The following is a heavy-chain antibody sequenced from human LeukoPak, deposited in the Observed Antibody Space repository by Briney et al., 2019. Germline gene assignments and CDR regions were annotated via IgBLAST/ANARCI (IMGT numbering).Heavy chain of an antibody. Sequence: TGGSLRLSCAPSGLTFSSYCMHWVRQAPGKGLEWVAFIRYDGSNKYYADSVKGRFTLSRDNSKNTLYLQMNSLRAEDTAVYYCANGISSSTDGLPLHAFDIWGQGTMVTVSS. CDR2: IRYDGSNK. J-gene: IGHJ3*02. CDR3: ANGISSSTDGLPLHAFDI. V-gene: IGHV3-30*02. D-gene: IGHD6-13*01. CDR1: GLTFSSYC.